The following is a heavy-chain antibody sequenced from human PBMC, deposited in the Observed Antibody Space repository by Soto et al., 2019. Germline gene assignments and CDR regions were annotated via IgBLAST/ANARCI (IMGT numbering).Heavy chain of an antibody. J-gene: IGHJ4*02. CDR3: ASTYFPAPAVFSRCDY. CDR1: GGTFSSYA. V-gene: IGHV1-69*12. Sequence: QVQLVQSGAEVKQPGSSVKVSCKASGGTFSSYAISWVRPAPGQGLEWMGGIIPIFGTANYAQKFQGRVTITADESTSSAYMERSSLRSYDTAVYYCASTYFPAPAVFSRCDYWGRGSLVIVCS. D-gene: IGHD2-2*01. CDR2: IIPIFGTA.